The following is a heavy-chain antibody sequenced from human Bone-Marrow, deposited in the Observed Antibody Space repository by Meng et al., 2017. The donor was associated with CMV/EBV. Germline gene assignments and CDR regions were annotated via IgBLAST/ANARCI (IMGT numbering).Heavy chain of an antibody. CDR3: ARAPRGSPGNY. CDR2: ISSSSSYI. Sequence: GESLKISCAASGFTFSSYSMNWVRQAPGKGLEWVSSISSSSSYIYYADSVKGRFTISRDNAKNSLYLQMNSLRAEDTAVYYCARAPRGSPGNYWGQGTLVTVYS. V-gene: IGHV3-21*01. J-gene: IGHJ4*02. D-gene: IGHD1-26*01. CDR1: GFTFSSYS.